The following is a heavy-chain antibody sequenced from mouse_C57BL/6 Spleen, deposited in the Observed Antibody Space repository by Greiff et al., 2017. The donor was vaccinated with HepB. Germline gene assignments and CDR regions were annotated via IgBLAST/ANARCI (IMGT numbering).Heavy chain of an antibody. J-gene: IGHJ2*01. CDR2: INPYNGGT. CDR3: ARGDWGDFDY. V-gene: IGHV1-19*01. CDR1: GYTFTDYY. D-gene: IGHD4-1*01. Sequence: EVQLQQSGPVLVKPGASVKMSCKASGYTFTDYYMNWVKQSHGKSLEWIGVINPYNGGTSYNQKFKGKATLTVDKSSSTAYMELNSLTSEDSAVYYCARGDWGDFDYWGQGTTLTVSS.